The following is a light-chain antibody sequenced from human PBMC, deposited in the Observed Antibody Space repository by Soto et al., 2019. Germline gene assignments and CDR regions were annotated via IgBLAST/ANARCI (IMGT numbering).Light chain of an antibody. J-gene: IGLJ1*01. CDR2: EVS. Sequence: QSALAQPPSASGSPGQSVTISCTGTSSDVGGYNFVSWYQHHPGKAPKVIIYEVSKRPSGVPNRFSGSKSGNTASLTVSGLQAEDEADYYCSSYAGSNIYVFGPGTKLTVL. CDR3: SSYAGSNIYV. CDR1: SSDVGGYNF. V-gene: IGLV2-8*01.